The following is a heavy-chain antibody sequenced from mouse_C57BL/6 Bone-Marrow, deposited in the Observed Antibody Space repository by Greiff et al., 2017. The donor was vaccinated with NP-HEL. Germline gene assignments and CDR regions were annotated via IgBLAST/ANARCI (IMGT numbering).Heavy chain of an antibody. J-gene: IGHJ4*01. V-gene: IGHV1-82*01. D-gene: IGHD1-1*01. CDR1: GYAFSSSW. Sequence: QVQLQQSGPELVKPGASVKISCKASGYAFSSSWMNWVKQRPGKGLEWIGRIYPGDGGTNYNGKFKGKATLTADKSSSTAYMQLSSLTSEDSAVYFCARSTTVVPYDAMDDWGQGTSVTVSS. CDR2: IYPGDGGT. CDR3: ARSTTVVPYDAMDD.